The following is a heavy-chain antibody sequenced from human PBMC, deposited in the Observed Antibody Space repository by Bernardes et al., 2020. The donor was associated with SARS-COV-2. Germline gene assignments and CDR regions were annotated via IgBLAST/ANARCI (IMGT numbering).Heavy chain of an antibody. CDR3: ARIYCTTTDCFYDY. V-gene: IGHV3-7*04. CDR1: GFTLSSFW. CDR2: INPDGSGT. J-gene: IGHJ4*02. Sequence: GSLRFSCAASGFTLSSFWMSWVRQAPGKGLDWVANINPDGSGTYYMDSVRGRFTISRDNSKNSVHLQMGSLRSDDTATYYCARIYCTTTDCFYDYWGQGILVTVSS. D-gene: IGHD2-8*01.